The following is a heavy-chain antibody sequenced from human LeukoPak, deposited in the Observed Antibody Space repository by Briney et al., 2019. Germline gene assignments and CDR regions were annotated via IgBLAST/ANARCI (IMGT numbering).Heavy chain of an antibody. V-gene: IGHV1-69*04. J-gene: IGHJ5*02. Sequence: ASVKVSCKASGGTFSSYAISWARQAPGQGLEWMGRIIPIFGIANYAQKFQGRVTITADKSTSTAYMELSSLRSEDTAVYYCARPQPYSSGNNWFDPWGRGTLVTVSS. CDR2: IIPIFGIA. CDR1: GGTFSSYA. D-gene: IGHD6-25*01. CDR3: ARPQPYSSGNNWFDP.